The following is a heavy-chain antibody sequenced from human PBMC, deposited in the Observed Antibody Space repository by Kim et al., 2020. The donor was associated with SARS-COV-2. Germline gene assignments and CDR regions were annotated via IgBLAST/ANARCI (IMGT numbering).Heavy chain of an antibody. D-gene: IGHD3-10*01. V-gene: IGHV4-39*01. CDR2: FSYSGTT. J-gene: IGHJ4*01. CDR1: GASIKNSDSY. CDR3: ARQAPRLLWFGALVDF. Sequence: SETLSLTCSVSGASIKNSDSYWGWIRQSPGKGLEWIGSFSYSGTTYYNPSLKSRVTISVDTSNNHLSLTMRSATAADTALYYCARQAPRLLWFGALVDF.